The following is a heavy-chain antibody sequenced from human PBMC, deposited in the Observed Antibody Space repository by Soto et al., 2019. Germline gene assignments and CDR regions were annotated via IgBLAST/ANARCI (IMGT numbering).Heavy chain of an antibody. CDR1: GFTVSGNY. V-gene: IGHV3-53*02. Sequence: EVQLVETGGGMIQPGGSLRLSCAASGFTVSGNYMSWVRQAPGKGLEWVSVIYNGGGTYYDDSVKGRFTISRDNSKNTLYLQMNSLRSEDTAVYYCASTRGSSYVYWGQGTLVTVSS. CDR3: ASTRGSSYVY. D-gene: IGHD2-2*01. J-gene: IGHJ4*02. CDR2: IYNGGGT.